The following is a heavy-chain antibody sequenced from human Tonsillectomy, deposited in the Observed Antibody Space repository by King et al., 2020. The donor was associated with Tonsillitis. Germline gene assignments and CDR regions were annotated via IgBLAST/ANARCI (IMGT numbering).Heavy chain of an antibody. CDR1: GFTFTNYD. CDR2: VGAAGDP. V-gene: IGHV3-13*05. CDR3: ARGTNGMLYY. Sequence: VQLVESGGGLVQPGGSLRLSCAASGFTFTNYDMHWVRQATGKGLEWVSTVGAAGDPYYPASVKGRFTISRENAKNSLYLQMNSLSAGDTAVYYCARGTNGMLYYWGQGTLVTVSS. D-gene: IGHD2-8*01. J-gene: IGHJ4*02.